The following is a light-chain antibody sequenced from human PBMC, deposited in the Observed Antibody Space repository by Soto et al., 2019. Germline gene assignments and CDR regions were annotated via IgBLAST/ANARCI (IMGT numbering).Light chain of an antibody. CDR1: QDISTY. J-gene: IGKJ5*01. CDR3: QQYNSYPIT. V-gene: IGKV1-16*02. CDR2: GAS. Sequence: DIQMTQSPSSLSASVGDRVTITCRASQDISTYLAWIQQKPGKAPKSLIYGASNLQSGVPSKFSGSGSGTDFTFTINSLQPEDFATYYCQQYNSYPITFGQGTRLEI.